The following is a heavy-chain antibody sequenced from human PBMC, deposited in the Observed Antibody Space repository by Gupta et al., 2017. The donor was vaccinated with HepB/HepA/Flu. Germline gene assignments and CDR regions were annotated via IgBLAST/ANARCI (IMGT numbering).Heavy chain of an antibody. CDR2: ISGRATTT. Sequence: EVQLLQSGGGLVQPGGSLRLSCAVSGFTFSTYAMSWVRQAPGKGLEWVSGISGRATTTNYADFVKGRFTISRDNSKNTLSLQMSSLRAEDTAIYYCAKALYGGFDYWGQGTLVTVSS. CDR3: AKALYGGFDY. V-gene: IGHV3-23*01. CDR1: GFTFSTYA. J-gene: IGHJ4*02. D-gene: IGHD2-8*01.